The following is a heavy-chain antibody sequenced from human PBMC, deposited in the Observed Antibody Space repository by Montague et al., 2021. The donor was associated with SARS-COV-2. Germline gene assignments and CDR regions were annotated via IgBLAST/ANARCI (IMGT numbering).Heavy chain of an antibody. Sequence: TLSLTCTASGGSISSGGYYWSWIRQHPGKGLEWIGYIYYSGSTYYNPSLKSRVTISVDTSKNQFSLKLSSVTAADTAVYYCARLTAGYCSGGSCYWGTGFDYWGQGTLVTVSS. CDR3: ARLTAGYCSGGSCYWGTGFDY. CDR1: GGSISSGGYY. J-gene: IGHJ4*02. D-gene: IGHD2-15*01. CDR2: IYYSGST. V-gene: IGHV4-31*03.